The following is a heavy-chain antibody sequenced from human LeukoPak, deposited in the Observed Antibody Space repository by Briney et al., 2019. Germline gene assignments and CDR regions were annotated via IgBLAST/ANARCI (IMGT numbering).Heavy chain of an antibody. Sequence: GGSLRLSCAASGFTFSNYAMTWVRQAPGKGLEWVSSISSTVINTYNADSVKGRFTISRDNSKNTLYLQMNSLRADDTAIYYCAKGTVRFLEWSQRGYFDYWGRGILVTVSS. V-gene: IGHV3-23*01. D-gene: IGHD3-3*01. CDR2: ISSTVINT. CDR3: AKGTVRFLEWSQRGYFDY. J-gene: IGHJ4*02. CDR1: GFTFSNYA.